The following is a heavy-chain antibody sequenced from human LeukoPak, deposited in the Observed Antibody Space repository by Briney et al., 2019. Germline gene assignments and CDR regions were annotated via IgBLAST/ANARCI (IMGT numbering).Heavy chain of an antibody. V-gene: IGHV3-23*01. Sequence: PGGPLRLSCAASGFTFSSYGMSWVRQAPGKGLEWVSSGSGGSTYYADSVKGRFTISRDNSKKTLYLQMNSLRAEDTAVYYCAKLLYYYDSSQPYWGQGTLVTVSS. D-gene: IGHD3-22*01. CDR1: GFTFSSYG. J-gene: IGHJ4*02. CDR3: AKLLYYYDSSQPY. CDR2: GSGGST.